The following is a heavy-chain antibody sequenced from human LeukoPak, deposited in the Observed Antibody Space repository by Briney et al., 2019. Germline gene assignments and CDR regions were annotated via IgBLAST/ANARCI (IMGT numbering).Heavy chain of an antibody. V-gene: IGHV3-30*02. CDR2: IRYDATNK. Sequence: GGSLRLSCAASGFTFSSYAMSWVRQAPGKGLEWVAFIRYDATNKYYADSVKGRFTISRDNAKNSLYLQMNSLRADDTAVYYCARGATVPDYWGQGTLVTVSS. CDR1: GFTFSSYA. J-gene: IGHJ4*02. CDR3: ARGATVPDY. D-gene: IGHD4-17*01.